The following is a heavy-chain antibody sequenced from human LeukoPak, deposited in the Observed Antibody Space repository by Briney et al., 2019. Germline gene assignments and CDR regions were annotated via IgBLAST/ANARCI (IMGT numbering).Heavy chain of an antibody. CDR3: ARGSVVPAAMPE. D-gene: IGHD2-2*01. CDR1: GFTFSSYW. V-gene: IGHV3-48*04. CDR2: ISSSGSTI. Sequence: GGSLRLSCAASGFTFSSYWMSWVRQAPGKGLEWVSYISSSGSTIYYADSVKGRFTISRDNAKNSLYLQMNSLRAEDTAVYYCARGSVVPAAMPEWGQGTLVTVSS. J-gene: IGHJ4*02.